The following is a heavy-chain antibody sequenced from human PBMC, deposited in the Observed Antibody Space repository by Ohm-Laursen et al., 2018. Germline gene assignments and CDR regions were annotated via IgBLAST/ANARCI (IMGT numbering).Heavy chain of an antibody. D-gene: IGHD2-15*01. CDR1: GFTFSSYV. CDR2: LSGSGHDT. J-gene: IGHJ4*02. CDR3: GKTRYLSRGSCDFDY. V-gene: IGHV3-23*01. Sequence: SLRLSCAASGFTFSSYVMSWVRQAPEQGLEWVSGLSGSGHDTYYTDSVKGRFTISRDNSKNTLYLQMNGLRAEDTAVYYLGKTRYLSRGSCDFDYWGQGTLVTVS.